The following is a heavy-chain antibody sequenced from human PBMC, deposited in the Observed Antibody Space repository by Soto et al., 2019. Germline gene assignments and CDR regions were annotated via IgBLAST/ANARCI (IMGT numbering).Heavy chain of an antibody. D-gene: IGHD6-19*01. J-gene: IGHJ4*02. Sequence: VQLVQSGAEVKKPGASVKVSCKASGYTFTRYGLTWVRQAPGQGLEWMGWISGYNGRTNYAQKIQGRVTMTTDTSTSTAYMELRSLRSDDTAVYYCARQWDYNSGWYGGQYYLDCWGQGTLVTVSS. CDR2: ISGYNGRT. V-gene: IGHV1-18*04. CDR3: ARQWDYNSGWYGGQYYLDC. CDR1: GYTFTRYG.